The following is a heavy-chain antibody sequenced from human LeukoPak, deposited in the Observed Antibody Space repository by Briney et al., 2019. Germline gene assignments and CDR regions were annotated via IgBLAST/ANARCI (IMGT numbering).Heavy chain of an antibody. J-gene: IGHJ1*01. CDR3: AKRGYYDSSGYYEYFQH. CDR1: GFTFSSYS. Sequence: PGGSLRLSCAASGFTFSSYSMSWVRQAPGKGLEWVSAISGSGGSTYYADSVKGRFTISRDNSKNTLYLQMNSLRAEDTAVYYCAKRGYYDSSGYYEYFQHWGQGTLVTVSS. V-gene: IGHV3-23*01. CDR2: ISGSGGST. D-gene: IGHD3-22*01.